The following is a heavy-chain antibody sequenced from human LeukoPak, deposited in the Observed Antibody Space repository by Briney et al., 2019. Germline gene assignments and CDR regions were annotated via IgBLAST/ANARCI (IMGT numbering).Heavy chain of an antibody. J-gene: IGHJ3*02. CDR2: IYTSGST. CDR3: ARVSTWDVVPAALRVGYAFDI. Sequence: SSETLSLTCTVSGGSISSGSYYWSSIRQPAGKGLEWIGRIYTSGSTNYNPSLKSRVTISVDTSKNQFSLKLSSVTAADTAVYYCARVSTWDVVPAALRVGYAFDIWGQGTMVTVSS. V-gene: IGHV4-61*02. CDR1: GGSISSGSYY. D-gene: IGHD2-2*01.